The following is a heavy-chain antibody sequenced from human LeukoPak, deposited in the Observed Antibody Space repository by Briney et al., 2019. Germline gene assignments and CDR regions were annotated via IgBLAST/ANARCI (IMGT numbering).Heavy chain of an antibody. V-gene: IGHV4-59*08. CDR3: ASDDSSGYYKGNFDY. J-gene: IGHJ4*02. CDR1: GGSISSYY. D-gene: IGHD3-22*01. CDR2: IYYSGST. Sequence: SETLSLTCTVSGGSISSYYWSWIRQPPGKGLEWIGYIYYSGSTNYNPSLKSRVTISVDTSKNQFSLKLSSVTAADTAVYYCASDDSSGYYKGNFDYWGQGTLVTVSS.